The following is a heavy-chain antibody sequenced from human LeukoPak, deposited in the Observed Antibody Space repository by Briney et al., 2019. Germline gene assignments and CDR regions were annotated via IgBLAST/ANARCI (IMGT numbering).Heavy chain of an antibody. J-gene: IGHJ6*02. D-gene: IGHD2-2*01. V-gene: IGHV3-23*01. CDR1: GFTFSSYA. Sequence: PGGSLRLSCAASGFTFSSYAVSWVRQAPGKGLEWVSAISGSGGSTYYADSVKGRFTISRDNSKNTLYLQMNSLRAEDTAVYYCAKDIPDCSSTSCYYYYYYGMDVWGQGTTVTVSS. CDR3: AKDIPDCSSTSCYYYYYYGMDV. CDR2: ISGSGGST.